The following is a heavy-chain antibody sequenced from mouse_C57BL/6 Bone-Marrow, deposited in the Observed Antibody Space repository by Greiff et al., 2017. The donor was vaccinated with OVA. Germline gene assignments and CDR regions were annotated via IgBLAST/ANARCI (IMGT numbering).Heavy chain of an antibody. J-gene: IGHJ1*03. CDR3: ASLITTGAADV. Sequence: QVQLKESGAELVRPGTSVKVSCKASGYAFTNYLIEWVKQRPGQGLEWIGVINPGSGGTNYNEKFKGKATLTADKSSSTAYMQLSSLTSEDSAVYFCASLITTGAADVWGTGTTVTVSS. V-gene: IGHV1-54*01. CDR2: INPGSGGT. CDR1: GYAFTNYL. D-gene: IGHD1-1*01.